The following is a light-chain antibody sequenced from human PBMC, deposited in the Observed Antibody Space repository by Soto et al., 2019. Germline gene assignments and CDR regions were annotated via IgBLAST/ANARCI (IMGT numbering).Light chain of an antibody. J-gene: IGLJ2*01. CDR3: QTWGTGIHVV. CDR2: LDSDGSH. CDR1: SGHSSYA. Sequence: QSVLTQSPSASDSLGASVKLTCTLSSGHSSYAIAWHQQQPEKGPRYLMKLDSDGSHTKGDAIPDRFSGSSSGAERYLTISSLQSEDEADYYCQTWGTGIHVVFGGGTKVTVL. V-gene: IGLV4-69*01.